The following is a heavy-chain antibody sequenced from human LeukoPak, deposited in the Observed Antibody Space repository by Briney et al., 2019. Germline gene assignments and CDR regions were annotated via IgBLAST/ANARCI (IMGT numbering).Heavy chain of an antibody. Sequence: SETLSLTCTVSGGSISSSSYYWGWIRQPPGKGLEWIGSIYYSGSTYYNLSLKSRVTISVDTSKNQFSLKLSSVTAADTAVYYCARNVWSGYYSHYYYYMDVWGKGTTVTVTS. D-gene: IGHD3-3*01. CDR3: ARNVWSGYYSHYYYYMDV. J-gene: IGHJ6*03. CDR2: IYYSGST. CDR1: GGSISSSSYY. V-gene: IGHV4-39*07.